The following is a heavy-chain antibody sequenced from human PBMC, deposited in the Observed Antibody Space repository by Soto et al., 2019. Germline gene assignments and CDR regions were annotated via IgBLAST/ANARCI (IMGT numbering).Heavy chain of an antibody. Sequence: QVQMVQSGAEVKKPGTSVKVSCKASGYAFINYAVTWVRQAPGEGLGWMGWISPSNDNSYSAQKFQDRGTMSTETSSNPAYIELRGLTSDDTAVYYCSREGGNTGTSDYWGQGTLVTVSS. V-gene: IGHV1-18*01. D-gene: IGHD1-7*01. J-gene: IGHJ4*02. CDR1: GYAFINYA. CDR3: SREGGNTGTSDY. CDR2: ISPSNDNS.